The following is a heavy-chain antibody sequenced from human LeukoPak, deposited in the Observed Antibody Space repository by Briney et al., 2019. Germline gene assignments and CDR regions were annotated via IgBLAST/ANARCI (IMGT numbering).Heavy chain of an antibody. J-gene: IGHJ5*02. D-gene: IGHD3-10*01. V-gene: IGHV3-23*01. CDR3: AKGAAITMLTVDPNNWFDP. CDR2: IDRNGGTT. CDR1: GFTFSTYA. Sequence: AGGSLRLSCAASGFTFSTYAMSWVRQAPGKGLEWVSVIDRNGGTTHYADSVRGRFTISRDNSKYTLYLQMNSLRAEDTATYYCAKGAAITMLTVDPNNWFDPWGQGTLVTVSS.